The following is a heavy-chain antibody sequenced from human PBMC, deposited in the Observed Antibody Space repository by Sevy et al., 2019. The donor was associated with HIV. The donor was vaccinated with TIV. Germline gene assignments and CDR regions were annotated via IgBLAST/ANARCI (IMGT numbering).Heavy chain of an antibody. D-gene: IGHD1-26*01. Sequence: ASEVSCKTSGCTFTTFYVHWVRQAPGQGLEWMGIIIPSGGSTTYAQKFQGRVTMTRDTSTSTVYMELRSLRSEDTAVYYCASGTGVWGQGTPVTVSS. V-gene: IGHV1-46*01. CDR2: IIPSGGST. CDR1: GCTFTTFY. CDR3: ASGTGV. J-gene: IGHJ4*02.